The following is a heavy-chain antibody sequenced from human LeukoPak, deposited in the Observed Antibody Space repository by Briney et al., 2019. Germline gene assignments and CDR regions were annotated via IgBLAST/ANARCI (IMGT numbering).Heavy chain of an antibody. CDR2: INPSGGST. CDR1: GYTFTNYY. CDR3: ARLKGGDCARCAAFDI. V-gene: IGHV1-46*01. J-gene: IGHJ3*02. Sequence: ASVKVSCKASGYTFTNYYMHWVRQAPGQGLEWMGIINPSGGSTSYAQKFQGRVTMTRDTSTSTVYMELSSLRSEDTAVYYCARLKGGDCARCAAFDIWGQGTMVTVSS. D-gene: IGHD2-21*02.